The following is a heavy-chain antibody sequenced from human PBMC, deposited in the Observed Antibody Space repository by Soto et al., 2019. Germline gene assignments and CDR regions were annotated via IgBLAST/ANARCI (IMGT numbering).Heavy chain of an antibody. Sequence: PGGSLRLSCAASGFTFSSCGMHWVRQAPGKGLEWVAVIWYDGSNKYYADSVKGRFTISRDNSKNTLYLQMNSLRAEDTAVYYCAREIKIQLWLGDYYYGMDVWGQGTTVTVSS. J-gene: IGHJ6*02. CDR1: GFTFSSCG. V-gene: IGHV3-33*01. CDR3: AREIKIQLWLGDYYYGMDV. D-gene: IGHD5-18*01. CDR2: IWYDGSNK.